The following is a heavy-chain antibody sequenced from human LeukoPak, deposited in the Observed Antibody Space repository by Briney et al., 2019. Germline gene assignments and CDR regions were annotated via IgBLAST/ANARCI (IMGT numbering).Heavy chain of an antibody. CDR3: ARGDSKRDIVVVVAAAPYYFDY. CDR2: IYYSGST. CDR1: VGSISSYY. D-gene: IGHD2-15*01. Sequence: SETLSLTCTVSVGSISSYYWSWIRQPPGKGREWIGYIYYSGSTNYNPSLKSRVTISVDTSKNQLPLKLSSVTAADTAVYYCARGDSKRDIVVVVAAAPYYFDYWGQGTLVTVSS. V-gene: IGHV4-59*01. J-gene: IGHJ4*02.